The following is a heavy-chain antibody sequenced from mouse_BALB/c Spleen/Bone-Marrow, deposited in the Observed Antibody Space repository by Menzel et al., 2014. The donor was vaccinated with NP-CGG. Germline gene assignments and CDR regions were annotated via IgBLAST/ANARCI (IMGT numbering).Heavy chain of an antibody. CDR2: ISSGGSYT. Sequence: EVKVVESGGDLVKPGGSLKLSCAASGFTFSNYGMSWVRQTPDKRLVWVATISSGGSYTSFPDSVKGRFTICRDNAKNTLYLQKNSLKSVDAAMYYCARLTPEYAIDYWCQGTSVTVAS. V-gene: IGHV5-6*01. D-gene: IGHD1-3*01. CDR1: GFTFSNYG. CDR3: ARLTPEYAIDY. J-gene: IGHJ4*01.